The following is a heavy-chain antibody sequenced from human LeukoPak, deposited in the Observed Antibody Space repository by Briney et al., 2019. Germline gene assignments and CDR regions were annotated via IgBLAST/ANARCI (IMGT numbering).Heavy chain of an antibody. CDR2: IRYSGST. CDR1: GASITSGNY. J-gene: IGHJ6*03. D-gene: IGHD3-22*01. V-gene: IGHV4-31*03. Sequence: SETLSLTCTVSGASITSGNYWSWIRQHPGKGLEWIGYIRYSGSTYHNPSLKGRLAISVDTSRNQFSLDLSSVTAADTAVYHCARGFYYDNYMDVWGNGTTVTVSS. CDR3: ARGFYYDNYMDV.